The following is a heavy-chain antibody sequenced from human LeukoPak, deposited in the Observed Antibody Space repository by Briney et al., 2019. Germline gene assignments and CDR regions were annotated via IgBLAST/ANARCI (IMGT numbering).Heavy chain of an antibody. CDR1: VFSFSIHG. D-gene: IGHD3-10*01. V-gene: IGHV3-30*02. CDR2: IPYDGSNK. CDR3: ARDPDYGSGRIDRY. J-gene: IGHJ4*02. Sequence: PGGSLRLSCAASVFSFSIHGIHWVRQAPGKGLEWVAFIPYDGSNKYYADSVKGRFTISRDNSKNMIYLQVNSLRLEDTAVYYCARDPDYGSGRIDRYWGQGTLVTVSS.